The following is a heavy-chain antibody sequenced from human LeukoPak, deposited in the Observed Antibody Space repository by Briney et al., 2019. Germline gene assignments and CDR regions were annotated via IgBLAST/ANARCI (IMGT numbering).Heavy chain of an antibody. V-gene: IGHV3-30*18. CDR2: ISDDGNTK. CDR3: AKDRLYYDGSVPDFDY. Sequence: PGGSLRLSCAASGFTFSNYWMHWVRQAPGKGLAWVAVISDDGNTKYSADSVKGRFTISRDNSKNTMYLQMNSLRAEDTAVYYCAKDRLYYDGSVPDFDYWGQGTLVTVSS. CDR1: GFTFSNYW. J-gene: IGHJ4*02. D-gene: IGHD3-22*01.